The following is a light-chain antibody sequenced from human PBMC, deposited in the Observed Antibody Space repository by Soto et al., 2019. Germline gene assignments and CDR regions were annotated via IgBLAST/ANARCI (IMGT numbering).Light chain of an antibody. CDR3: MQALQIART. CDR2: LGS. J-gene: IGKJ2*02. Sequence: DIVMTQSPLSLPVTPGEPASISCTSSQSLLYSNGHNYLDWYVQKPGQSPQLLIYLGSNRASGVPDRFSGSGSGTDFPLKISRGEAENVGVDELMQALQIARTVGQGTKLDI. CDR1: QSLLYSNGHNY. V-gene: IGKV2-28*01.